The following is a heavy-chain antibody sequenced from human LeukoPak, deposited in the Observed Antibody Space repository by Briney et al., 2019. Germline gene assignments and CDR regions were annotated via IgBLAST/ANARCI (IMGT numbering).Heavy chain of an antibody. CDR3: ARTPTYYYDSSGYYHPDAFDI. CDR1: GGSISSGGYY. D-gene: IGHD3-22*01. CDR2: IYYSGST. V-gene: IGHV4-31*03. J-gene: IGHJ3*02. Sequence: PSQTLSLTCTVSGGSISSGGYYWSWIRQHPGKGLEWIGYIYYSGSTYYNPSLKSRVTISVDTSKNQFSLKLSSVTAADTAVYYCARTPTYYYDSSGYYHPDAFDIWGQGTVVIVSS.